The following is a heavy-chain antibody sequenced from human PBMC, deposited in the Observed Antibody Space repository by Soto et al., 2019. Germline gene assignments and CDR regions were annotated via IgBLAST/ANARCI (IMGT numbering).Heavy chain of an antibody. J-gene: IGHJ4*02. D-gene: IGHD3-22*01. V-gene: IGHV4-34*01. Sequence: SETLSLTCAVYGGSFSGYYWSWIRQPPGKGLEWIGEINHSVSTNYNPSLKSRVTISVDTSKNQFSLKLSSVTAADTAVYYCARVANVTYYYDSSGYSPFDYWGQGTLVTVS. CDR1: GGSFSGYY. CDR3: ARVANVTYYYDSSGYSPFDY. CDR2: INHSVST.